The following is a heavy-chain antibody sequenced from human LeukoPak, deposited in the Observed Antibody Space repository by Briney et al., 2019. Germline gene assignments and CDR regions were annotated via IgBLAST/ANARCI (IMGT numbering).Heavy chain of an antibody. Sequence: PSETLSLTCAVYGGSFSGYYWTWIRQPPGKRLEWIGEINHSGSTNYNPSLKSRVTISVDTSKNHFSLKLSSVTAADAAVYYCARVLIHSSGHHNYYYYMDVWGKGTTVTVSS. CDR3: ARVLIHSSGHHNYYYYMDV. CDR2: INHSGST. J-gene: IGHJ6*03. D-gene: IGHD3-3*01. V-gene: IGHV4-34*01. CDR1: GGSFSGYY.